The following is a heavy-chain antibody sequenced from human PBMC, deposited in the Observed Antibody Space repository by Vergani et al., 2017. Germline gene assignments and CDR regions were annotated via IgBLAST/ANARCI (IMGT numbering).Heavy chain of an antibody. Sequence: QITLKESGPTLVKPTQTLTLTCTFSGFSLSTSGVGVGWIRQPPGKALEWLALIYWDDDKRYIPSLKNRLTITKDPSKNQVVLTMTNMDPVDTATYYCAHASGKDDLWSGSDYYYYGMDVWGQGTTVTVSS. CDR1: GFSLSTSGVG. D-gene: IGHD3-3*01. CDR2: IYWDDDK. CDR3: AHASGKDDLWSGSDYYYYGMDV. V-gene: IGHV2-5*02. J-gene: IGHJ6*02.